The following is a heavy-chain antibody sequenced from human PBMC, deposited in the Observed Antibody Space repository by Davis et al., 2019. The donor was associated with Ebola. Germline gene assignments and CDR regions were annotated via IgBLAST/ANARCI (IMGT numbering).Heavy chain of an antibody. CDR2: INVDNGNT. J-gene: IGHJ4*02. Sequence: AASVKVFCKASGYTFTSYPMHWARQAPGQRLEWMGWINVDNGNTKYSHNFQARVTITRDTSASTAYMELSSLTSEDTAVYYCARDRERGGWYPKNIDYWGQGTLVTVSS. CDR1: GYTFTSYP. D-gene: IGHD6-19*01. CDR3: ARDRERGGWYPKNIDY. V-gene: IGHV1-3*01.